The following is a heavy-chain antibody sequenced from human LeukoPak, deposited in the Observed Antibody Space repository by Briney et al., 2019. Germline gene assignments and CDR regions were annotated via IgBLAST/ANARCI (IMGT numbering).Heavy chain of an antibody. CDR1: GGSFSGYY. Sequence: PSETLSLTCAVYGGSFSGYYWSWIRQPPGEGLEWIGEINHSGSTNYNPSLKSRVTISVDTSKNQFSLKLSSVTAADTAVYYCARGGGGGLDYWGQGTLVTVSS. CDR3: ARGGGGGLDY. J-gene: IGHJ4*02. CDR2: INHSGST. D-gene: IGHD3-16*01. V-gene: IGHV4-34*01.